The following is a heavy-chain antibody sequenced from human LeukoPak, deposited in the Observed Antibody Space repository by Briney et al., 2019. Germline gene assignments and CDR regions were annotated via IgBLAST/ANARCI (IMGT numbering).Heavy chain of an antibody. CDR1: GFTVSSYS. D-gene: IGHD3-10*01. V-gene: IGHV3-21*01. CDR3: ARDLVEGLWFGELAYYYYGMDV. CDR2: ISSSSSYI. J-gene: IGHJ6*02. Sequence: GGSLRLSCAASGFTVSSYSMNWVRQAPGKGLEWVSSISSSSSYIYYADSVKGRFTISRDNAKNSLYLQMNSLRAEDTAVYYCARDLVEGLWFGELAYYYYGMDVWGQGTTVTVSS.